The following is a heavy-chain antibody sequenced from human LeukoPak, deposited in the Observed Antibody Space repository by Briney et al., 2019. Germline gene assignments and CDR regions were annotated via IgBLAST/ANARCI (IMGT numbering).Heavy chain of an antibody. CDR3: AKESTSSGYYYAPDY. CDR1: GFTFSSYA. V-gene: IGHV3-23*01. D-gene: IGHD3-22*01. CDR2: ISGSGGST. J-gene: IGHJ4*02. Sequence: GGSLRLSCAASGFTFSSYAMTWARQAPGKGLEWVSTISGSGGSTYYADSVKGRFTISRDNSKNTLYLQMNSLRAEDTAVYYCAKESTSSGYYYAPDYWGQGTLVTVSS.